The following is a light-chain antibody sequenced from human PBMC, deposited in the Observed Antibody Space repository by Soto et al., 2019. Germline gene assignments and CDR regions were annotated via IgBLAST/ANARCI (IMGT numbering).Light chain of an antibody. CDR2: GAS. Sequence: EIALTQSPGTLSSSPGERATLSCRASQSISGTYLAWYQQKPGRAPRILIYGASNRATGIPDRFSGSGSGTDFTLTISRLEPEDFAVYYCQHYGISPPWTFGQGTKVEIK. CDR1: QSISGTY. J-gene: IGKJ1*01. V-gene: IGKV3-20*01. CDR3: QHYGISPPWT.